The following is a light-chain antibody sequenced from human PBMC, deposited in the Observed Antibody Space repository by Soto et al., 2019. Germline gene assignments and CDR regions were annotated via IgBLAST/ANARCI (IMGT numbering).Light chain of an antibody. J-gene: IGLJ1*01. CDR3: SSYTSSSTYV. V-gene: IGLV2-14*01. Sequence: QSVLTQPASVSGSPGQSITISCTGTSSDVGGYNYVSWYQQHPGKAPKLMIYDVSNRPSGVSNRFSGSKSGNTASLTISGLQAEDEADYYCSSYTSSSTYVFGNGTKSPS. CDR2: DVS. CDR1: SSDVGGYNY.